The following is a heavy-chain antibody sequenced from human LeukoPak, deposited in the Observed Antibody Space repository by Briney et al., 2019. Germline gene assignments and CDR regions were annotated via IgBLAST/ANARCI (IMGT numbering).Heavy chain of an antibody. J-gene: IGHJ4*02. CDR1: GGSLSSGGYH. CDR2: VYYSGYT. V-gene: IGHV4-31*03. Sequence: SSETLSLTCTVSGGSLSSGGYHWTGIRQLPGKGLEWIGYVYYSGYTSYNPSLTSRLTILVDTSSNQFALKLSSVTAADTAVYYCARAGDRAAALDNWGQGALVTVSS. D-gene: IGHD2-2*01. CDR3: ARAGDRAAALDN.